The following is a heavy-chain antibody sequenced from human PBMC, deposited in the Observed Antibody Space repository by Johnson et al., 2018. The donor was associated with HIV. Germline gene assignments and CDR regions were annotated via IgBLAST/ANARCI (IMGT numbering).Heavy chain of an antibody. V-gene: IGHV3-66*01. J-gene: IGHJ3*02. Sequence: VQLVESGGGLVQPGGSLRLSCVASGFSVSSDYMSWVRQAPGKGLEWVSLIYSGGRTYYADSVKGRFTISRDNSKNTLYLQMNSLRAEDTAVYYCARVGLTGAQTGDAFDIWGQGTMVTVSS. CDR3: ARVGLTGAQTGDAFDI. CDR2: IYSGGRT. D-gene: IGHD7-27*01. CDR1: GFSVSSDY.